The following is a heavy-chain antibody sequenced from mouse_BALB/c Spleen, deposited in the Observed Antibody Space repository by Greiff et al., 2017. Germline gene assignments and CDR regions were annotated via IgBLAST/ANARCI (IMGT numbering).Heavy chain of an antibody. Sequence: EVQRVESGGGLVQPGGSRKLSCAASGFTFSSFGMHWVRQAPEKGLEWVAYISSGSSTIYYADTVKGRFTISRDNPKNTLFLQMTSLRSEDTAMYDGTTVMTTGDLDYWGQGTTVTVSS. D-gene: IGHD2-4*01. J-gene: IGHJ4*01. CDR2: ISSGSSTI. CDR1: GFTFSSFG. V-gene: IGHV5-17*02. CDR3: TTVMTTGDLDY.